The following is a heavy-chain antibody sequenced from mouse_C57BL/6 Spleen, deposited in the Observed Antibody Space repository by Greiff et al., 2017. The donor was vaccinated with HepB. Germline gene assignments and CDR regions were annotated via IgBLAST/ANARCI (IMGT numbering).Heavy chain of an antibody. CDR1: GYTFTSYW. CDR2: IDPSDSYT. V-gene: IGHV1-50*01. CDR3: AFLGFAY. J-gene: IGHJ3*01. Sequence: QLPGAELVKPGASVKLSCKASGYTFTSYWMQWVKQRPGQGLEWIGEIDPSDSYTNYNQKFKGKATLTVDTSSSTAYMQLSSLTSEDSAVYYCAFLGFAYWGQGTLVTVSA.